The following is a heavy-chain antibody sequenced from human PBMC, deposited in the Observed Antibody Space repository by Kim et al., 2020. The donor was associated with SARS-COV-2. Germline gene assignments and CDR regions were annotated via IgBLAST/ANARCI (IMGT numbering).Heavy chain of an antibody. V-gene: IGHV3-30*18. Sequence: GGSLRLSCAASGFTFSSYGMHWVRQAPGKGLEWVADISYDGSNKYYADSVKGRCTISRDNSKNTLYLQMNRLRAEDTAVYYCAKDRCSYYGSGGPTLDYWGQGTLVTVSS. CDR2: ISYDGSNK. D-gene: IGHD3-10*01. CDR3: AKDRCSYYGSGGPTLDY. J-gene: IGHJ4*02. CDR1: GFTFSSYG.